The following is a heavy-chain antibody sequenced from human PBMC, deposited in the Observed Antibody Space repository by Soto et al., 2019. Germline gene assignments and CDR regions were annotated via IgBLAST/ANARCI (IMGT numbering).Heavy chain of an antibody. J-gene: IGHJ3*02. D-gene: IGHD4-17*01. Sequence: GGSLRLSCAASGFTFSSYSMNWVRQAPGKGLEWVSYISSSSSTIYYADSVKGRFTISRDNAKNSLYLQMNSLRDEDTAVYYCAKDQSAYGGKMSPGIWVEGTMVT. CDR1: GFTFSSYS. CDR2: ISSSSSTI. CDR3: AKDQSAYGGKMSPGI. V-gene: IGHV3-48*02.